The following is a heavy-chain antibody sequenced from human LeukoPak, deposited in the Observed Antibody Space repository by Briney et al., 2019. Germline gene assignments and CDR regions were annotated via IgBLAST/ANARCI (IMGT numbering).Heavy chain of an antibody. V-gene: IGHV3-30*03. D-gene: IGHD3-10*01. CDR1: GFTFSSYS. J-gene: IGHJ4*02. Sequence: GGSLRLSCAASGFTFSSYSMNWVRQAPGKGLEWVAVISYDGSNKYYADSVKGRFTISRDNSKNTLYLQMNSLRAEDTAVYYCARDALVRHYYFDYWGQGTLVTVSS. CDR2: ISYDGSNK. CDR3: ARDALVRHYYFDY.